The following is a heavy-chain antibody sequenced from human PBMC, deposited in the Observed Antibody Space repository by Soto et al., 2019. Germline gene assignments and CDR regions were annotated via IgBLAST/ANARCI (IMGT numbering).Heavy chain of an antibody. CDR3: ARDWYDSSGYYYYYYGMDV. J-gene: IGHJ6*02. V-gene: IGHV3-33*01. CDR2: IWYDGSNK. D-gene: IGHD3-22*01. CDR1: GFTFSSYG. Sequence: GGSLRLSCAASGFTFSSYGMHWVRQAPGKGLEWVAVIWYDGSNKYYADSVKGRFTISRDKSKNTLYLQMNSLRAEDTAVYYCARDWYDSSGYYYYYYGMDVWGQGTTVTVSS.